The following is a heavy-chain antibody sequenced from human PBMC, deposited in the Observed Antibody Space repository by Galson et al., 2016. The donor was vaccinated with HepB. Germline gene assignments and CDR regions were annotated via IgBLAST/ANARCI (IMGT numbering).Heavy chain of an antibody. CDR2: IYHSGST. CDR1: GGSISNSDDC. Sequence: ETLSLTCTVSGGSISNSDDCWSWSRQPPGKRLEWVGEIYHSGSTNYNPSLESRVTISVDKSKNQVSLNLRSVTAADTAVYYCVRRRLVVAGRGWFDPWGQGTLVTVSS. D-gene: IGHD6-19*01. J-gene: IGHJ5*02. CDR3: VRRRLVVAGRGWFDP. V-gene: IGHV4-4*02.